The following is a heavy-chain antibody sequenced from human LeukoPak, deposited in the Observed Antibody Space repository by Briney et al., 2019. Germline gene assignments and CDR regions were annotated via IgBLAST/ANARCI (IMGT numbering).Heavy chain of an antibody. CDR2: IYSGGST. Sequence: GGSLRLSCAASGYTFSSNYMSWVRQAPGKGLEWVSVIYSGGSTYYSDSVKGRFTISRDNSKNTLYLQMNSLRAEDTAVYYCARVEHSAYDSSYWYFDLWGRGTLVTVSS. CDR3: ARVEHSAYDSSYWYFDL. D-gene: IGHD5-12*01. CDR1: GYTFSSNY. V-gene: IGHV3-53*01. J-gene: IGHJ2*01.